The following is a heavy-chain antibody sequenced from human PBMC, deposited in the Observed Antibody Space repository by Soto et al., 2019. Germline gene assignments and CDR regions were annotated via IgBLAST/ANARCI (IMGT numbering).Heavy chain of an antibody. Sequence: EVQLVESGGGLVQPGGSLRLSCAASGFSFNTYSMNWVRQAPGKGLEWVSYISSSSTIIYYADSVKGRFTISRDNAKNSPYLQMNSLRAEDTAVYYCARVLGSGASPPGLDVWGQGTTVTASS. J-gene: IGHJ6*02. V-gene: IGHV3-48*01. CDR3: ARVLGSGASPPGLDV. D-gene: IGHD3-3*01. CDR2: ISSSSTII. CDR1: GFSFNTYS.